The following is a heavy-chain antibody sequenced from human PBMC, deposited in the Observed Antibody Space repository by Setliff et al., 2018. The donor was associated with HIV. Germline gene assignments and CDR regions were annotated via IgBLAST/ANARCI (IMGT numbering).Heavy chain of an antibody. J-gene: IGHJ4*02. CDR2: ISAYNGNT. Sequence: ASVKVSCKASGYTFTSHGISWVRQAPGQGLEWMGWISAYNGNTNYVQKLQGRATMTTDTSTTTAYMELRSLTSDDTAVYYCAGITVVTPYYFDYWGQGTLVTVSS. D-gene: IGHD2-21*02. CDR3: AGITVVTPYYFDY. V-gene: IGHV1-18*01. CDR1: GYTFTSHG.